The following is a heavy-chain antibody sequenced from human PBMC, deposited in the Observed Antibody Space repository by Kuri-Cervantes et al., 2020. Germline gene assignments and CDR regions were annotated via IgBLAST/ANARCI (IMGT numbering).Heavy chain of an antibody. Sequence: SVKVSCKASGYTFTGYYMHWVRQAPGQGLEWMGGIIPIFGTANYAQKFQGRVTITTDESTSTAYMELSSLRSEDTAVYYCARDFRPYYYGSGSYLRSAFDIWGQGTMVTVSS. D-gene: IGHD3-10*01. V-gene: IGHV1-69*05. CDR1: GYTFTGYY. CDR3: ARDFRPYYYGSGSYLRSAFDI. J-gene: IGHJ3*02. CDR2: IIPIFGTA.